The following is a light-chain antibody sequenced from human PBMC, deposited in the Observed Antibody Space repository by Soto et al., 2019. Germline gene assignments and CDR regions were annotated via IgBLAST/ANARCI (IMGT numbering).Light chain of an antibody. CDR3: AAWDDSLNAVV. V-gene: IGLV1-44*01. J-gene: IGLJ2*01. CDR1: NSNIGSNT. CDR2: STN. Sequence: QSVLTQPPSASGTPGQRVTISCSGRNSNIGSNTVDWYQQFPGTAPKLLIHSTNQRPSGVPDRFSGSKSGTSVSLAISGLQSEDEADYSCAAWDDSLNAVVFGGGTKRNVL.